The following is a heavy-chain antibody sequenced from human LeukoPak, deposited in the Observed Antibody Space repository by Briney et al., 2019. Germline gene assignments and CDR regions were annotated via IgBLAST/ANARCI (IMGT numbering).Heavy chain of an antibody. D-gene: IGHD5-18*01. CDR1: GFTFSSYW. V-gene: IGHV3-74*01. Sequence: GGSLRLSCAASGFTFSSYWMHWVRQAPGKGLVWVSRINSDGSSTTYADSVKGRFTISRDNVKNTLYLQMNSLRAEDTAVYYCARHLSGVTGYTYGRGIDYWGQGTLVTVSS. J-gene: IGHJ4*02. CDR2: INSDGSST. CDR3: ARHLSGVTGYTYGRGIDY.